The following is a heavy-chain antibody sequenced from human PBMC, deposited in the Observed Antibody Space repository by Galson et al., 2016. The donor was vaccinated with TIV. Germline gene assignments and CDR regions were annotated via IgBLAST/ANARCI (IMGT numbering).Heavy chain of an antibody. CDR2: ISGSGGRT. CDR3: AKDRGSGWYENWFDS. V-gene: IGHV3-23*01. J-gene: IGHJ5*01. Sequence: SLRLSCAASGFSFSDYFMNWVRQAPGKGLEWVSVISGSGGRTSYADSLKGRFTISRDNSKNTAYLQMNSLRADDTAIYYCAKDRGSGWYENWFDSWGQGTLVTVSS. CDR1: GFSFSDYF. D-gene: IGHD6-19*01.